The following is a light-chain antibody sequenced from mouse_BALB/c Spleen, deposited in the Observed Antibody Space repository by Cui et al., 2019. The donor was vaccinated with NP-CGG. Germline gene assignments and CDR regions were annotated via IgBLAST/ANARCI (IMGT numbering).Light chain of an antibody. V-gene: IGLV1*01. Sequence: QAVVTQESALTTSPGETVPLTCRSSNGAVTTSNFANWVQEKPDHLFTGLIGGTNNRAPGVPARFSGSLIGDKAALTITGAQTEDEAIYFCALWYSNHWVFGGGTKLTVL. CDR2: GTN. CDR3: ALWYSNHWV. J-gene: IGLJ1*01. CDR1: NGAVTTSNF.